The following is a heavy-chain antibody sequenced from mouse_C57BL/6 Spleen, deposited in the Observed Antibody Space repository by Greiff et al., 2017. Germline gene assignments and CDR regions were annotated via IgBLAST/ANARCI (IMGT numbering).Heavy chain of an antibody. CDR3: ARRYYGSSSDAMDY. CDR2: IDPSDSYT. V-gene: IGHV1-69*01. Sequence: VQLQQPGAELVMPGASVKLSCKASGYTFTSYWMHWVKQRPGQGLEWIGEIDPSDSYTNYNQKFKGKSTLTVDKSSSTAYMQLSSLTSEDSAVYYCARRYYGSSSDAMDYWGQGTSVTVSS. D-gene: IGHD1-1*01. J-gene: IGHJ4*01. CDR1: GYTFTSYW.